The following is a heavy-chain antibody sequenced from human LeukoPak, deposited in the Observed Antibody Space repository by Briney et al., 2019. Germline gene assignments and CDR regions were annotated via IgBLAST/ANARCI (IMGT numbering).Heavy chain of an antibody. CDR2: ISSSSSRM. D-gene: IGHD2-2*01. CDR1: GFSFSTYS. CDR3: AATYCGSISCYEEGIDH. Sequence: GGSLRLSCAASGFSFSTYSMNWVRQAPGKGLEWLSYISSSSSRMYYADSVKGRFTISRDNAKNSLYLQMNSLRAEDTAVHYCAATYCGSISCYEEGIDHWGQGTLVTVSS. V-gene: IGHV3-48*04. J-gene: IGHJ4*02.